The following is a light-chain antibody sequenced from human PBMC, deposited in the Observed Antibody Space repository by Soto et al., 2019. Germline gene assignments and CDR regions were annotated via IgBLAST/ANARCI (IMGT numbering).Light chain of an antibody. CDR1: QSVSNC. CDR2: GAS. Sequence: SVSPGERATLSCRASQSVSNCLAWYQQKPGQAPRLLIYGASSRATGIPDRFSGSGSGTDFTLTISSLEPEDFAVYYCQQRSNWRGTFGQGTRLEIK. J-gene: IGKJ5*01. CDR3: QQRSNWRGT. V-gene: IGKV3-11*01.